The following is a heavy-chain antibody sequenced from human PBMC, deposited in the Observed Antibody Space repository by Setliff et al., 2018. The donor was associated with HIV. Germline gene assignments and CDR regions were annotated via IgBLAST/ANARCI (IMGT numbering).Heavy chain of an antibody. V-gene: IGHV4-34*01. CDR2: INHSGST. CDR3: ARGQHSSTWGALFDY. J-gene: IGHJ4*02. Sequence: SETLSLTCAVYGGSFSDYYWSWIRQPPGKGLEWIGEINHSGSTNYNPSLKSRVTISVDTSKSHFSLKLSSVTAADTAVYYCARGQHSSTWGALFDYWGQGTLVTVSS. D-gene: IGHD6-13*01. CDR1: GGSFSDYY.